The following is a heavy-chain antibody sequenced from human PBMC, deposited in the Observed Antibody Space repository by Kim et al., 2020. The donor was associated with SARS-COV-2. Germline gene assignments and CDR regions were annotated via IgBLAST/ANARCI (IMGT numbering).Heavy chain of an antibody. D-gene: IGHD2-15*01. CDR2: MNLNGSES. CDR3: ERGGSGGLDI. Sequence: GGSLRLSCAASGFTFKYYGMHWVRQAPGKGLVWLSRMNLNGSESTYADSVKGRFTISRDNVKNTLYLQMNSLGAEDTAVYYCERGGSGGLDIWGQGTMVTVSS. V-gene: IGHV3-74*01. J-gene: IGHJ3*02. CDR1: GFTFKYYG.